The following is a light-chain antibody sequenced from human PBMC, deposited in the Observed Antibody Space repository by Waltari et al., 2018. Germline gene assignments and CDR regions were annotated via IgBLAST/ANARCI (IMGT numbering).Light chain of an antibody. CDR3: SSYTSSSVV. CDR1: SSDVGGYKY. V-gene: IGLV2-14*01. J-gene: IGLJ2*01. Sequence: QSALTQPASVSGSPGQSITISCTGTSSDVGGYKYVSWYQQHPGKAPKLMIYDVSNRPSGVSNRFSGSKSGNPASLTISGLQAEDEADYYCSSYTSSSVVFGGGTKLTVL. CDR2: DVS.